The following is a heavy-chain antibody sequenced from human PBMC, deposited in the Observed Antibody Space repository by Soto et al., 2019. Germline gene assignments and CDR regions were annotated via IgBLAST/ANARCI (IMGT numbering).Heavy chain of an antibody. D-gene: IGHD6-6*01. CDR3: ASWSIADYYYYGMDV. Sequence: GASVKVSCKASGYTFTSYGISWVRQAPGQGLEWMGWISAYNGNTNYAQKLQGRVTMTTDTSTSTAYMELRSLRSDDTAVYYCASWSIADYYYYGMDVWGQGTTVTVSS. J-gene: IGHJ6*02. V-gene: IGHV1-18*01. CDR2: ISAYNGNT. CDR1: GYTFTSYG.